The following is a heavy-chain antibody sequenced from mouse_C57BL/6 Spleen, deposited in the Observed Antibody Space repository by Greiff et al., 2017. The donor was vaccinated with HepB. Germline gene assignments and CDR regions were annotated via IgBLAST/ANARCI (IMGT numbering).Heavy chain of an antibody. V-gene: IGHV1-80*01. CDR1: GYAFSSYW. D-gene: IGHD1-1*01. J-gene: IGHJ2*01. CDR3: ARGANFDY. CDR2: IYPGDGDT. Sequence: VKLMESGAELVKPGASVKISCKASGYAFSSYWMNWVKQRPGKGLEWIGQIYPGDGDTNYNGKFKGKATLTVDTSSSTAYMQLSSLTSEDSAVYYCARGANFDYWGQGTTLTVSS.